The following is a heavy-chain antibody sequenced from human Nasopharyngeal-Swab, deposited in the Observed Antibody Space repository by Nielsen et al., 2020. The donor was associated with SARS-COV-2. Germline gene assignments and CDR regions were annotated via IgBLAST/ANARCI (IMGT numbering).Heavy chain of an antibody. D-gene: IGHD5-18*01. Sequence: GGSLRLSCAASGFTFDYYAMHWVRQAPGKGLEWVSGISWNSGSIGYADSVKGRFTISRDNAKNSLYLQMNSLRAEDTALYYCAKVSGYSYGTYWYFDLWGRGTLVTVSS. V-gene: IGHV3-9*01. J-gene: IGHJ2*01. CDR2: ISWNSGSI. CDR1: GFTFDYYA. CDR3: AKVSGYSYGTYWYFDL.